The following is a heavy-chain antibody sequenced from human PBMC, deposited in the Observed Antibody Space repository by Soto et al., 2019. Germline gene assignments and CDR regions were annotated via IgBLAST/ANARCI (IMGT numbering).Heavy chain of an antibody. Sequence: EVQLVESGGVLVQPGGSLRVSCADAGFTFSTSWMNWVRQAPGKVLEWVANINGDGSEEYYVDSVRGRFTISRDNVKNSLFLQMNSLRAEDTAVYYCAAGFPPDYWGQGTLVTVSS. CDR1: GFTFSTSW. V-gene: IGHV3-7*01. CDR3: AAGFPPDY. D-gene: IGHD3-10*01. J-gene: IGHJ4*02. CDR2: INGDGSEE.